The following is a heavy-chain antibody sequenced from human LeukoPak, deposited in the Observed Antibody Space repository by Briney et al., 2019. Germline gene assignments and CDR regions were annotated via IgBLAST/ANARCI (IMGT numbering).Heavy chain of an antibody. J-gene: IGHJ4*02. CDR3: ARDAAMVLDY. CDR2: IYTGGAT. Sequence: GGSLRLSCAASGFTVSSNYMSWVRQAPGKGLEWVSVIYTGGATYYADSVKGRFTISRDNSKNTLYLQMNSLGAEDTAVYYCARDAAMVLDYWGQGTLVTVSS. V-gene: IGHV3-53*01. CDR1: GFTVSSNY. D-gene: IGHD5-18*01.